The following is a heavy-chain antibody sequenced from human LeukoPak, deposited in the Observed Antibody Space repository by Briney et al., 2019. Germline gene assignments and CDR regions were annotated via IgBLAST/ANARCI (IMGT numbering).Heavy chain of an antibody. J-gene: IGHJ4*02. Sequence: SETLSLTCDVSGGSIDSTNWWNWVRQPPGKGLEWIGEIHHDGRINYNPSLKSRVTLSVDKSKNQFSLRLNSVTAADTAMYYCARSHDHLWGNYPDYWGQGALVTVSS. V-gene: IGHV4/OR15-8*01. CDR3: ARSHDHLWGNYPDY. D-gene: IGHD3-16*02. CDR1: GGSIDSTNW. CDR2: IHHDGRI.